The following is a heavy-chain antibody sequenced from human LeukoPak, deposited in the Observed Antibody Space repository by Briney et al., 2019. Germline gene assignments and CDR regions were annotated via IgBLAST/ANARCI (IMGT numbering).Heavy chain of an antibody. CDR1: GFTFSSYG. Sequence: GGSLRLSCAASGFTFSSYGMHWVRQAPGKGLEWVAFIRYDGSNNYYADSVKGRFTISRDNSKNSLYLQMNSLRTEDTALYYCAAGGSYDFWSGYSGMGAFDIWGQGTMVTVSS. D-gene: IGHD3-3*01. CDR3: AAGGSYDFWSGYSGMGAFDI. J-gene: IGHJ3*02. V-gene: IGHV3-30*02. CDR2: IRYDGSNN.